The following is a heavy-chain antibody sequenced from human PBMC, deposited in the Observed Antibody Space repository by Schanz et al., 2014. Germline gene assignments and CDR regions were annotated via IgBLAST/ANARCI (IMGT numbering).Heavy chain of an antibody. CDR2: VSSRSDEI. D-gene: IGHD2-21*02. V-gene: IGHV3-23*04. CDR3: AKDLGVDCGDGCFNWYFDL. Sequence: EEQLVESGGGLIQPGGSLRLSCAASTFTLDHYAMTWVRQAPGKGLEWVAAVSSRSDEIKYADSVRGRFTISRDNSRSTMYLQMNSLRAEDTAVYFCAKDLGVDCGDGCFNWYFDLWGRGTLVTVSS. CDR1: TFTLDHYA. J-gene: IGHJ2*01.